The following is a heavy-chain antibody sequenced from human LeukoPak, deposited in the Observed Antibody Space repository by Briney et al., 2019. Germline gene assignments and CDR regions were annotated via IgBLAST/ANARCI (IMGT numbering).Heavy chain of an antibody. CDR3: ARDREKQQLPQFFYYYYMDV. Sequence: PSETLSLTCAVYGGSFSGYYWSWIRQPPGKGLEWIGEINHSGSINYNSSLKSRVTIVDTSKNQFSLKLSSVTAADTAVYYCARDREKQQLPQFFYYYYMDVWGKGTAVTVSS. D-gene: IGHD6-13*01. V-gene: IGHV4-34*01. J-gene: IGHJ6*03. CDR1: GGSFSGYY. CDR2: INHSGSI.